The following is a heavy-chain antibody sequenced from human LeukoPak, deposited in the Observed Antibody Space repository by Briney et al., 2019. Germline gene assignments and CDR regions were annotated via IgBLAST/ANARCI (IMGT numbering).Heavy chain of an antibody. V-gene: IGHV3-21*01. CDR2: ISSSGSYI. D-gene: IGHD5/OR15-5a*01. Sequence: GGSLRLSCAASGFTFSSYSMNWVRQAPGKGLEWVSSISSSGSYIYYADSVKGRFTISRDNAKNSLYLQMNSLRAEDTAVYYCARAVSSGRFDYWGQGTLVTVSS. CDR3: ARAVSSGRFDY. CDR1: GFTFSSYS. J-gene: IGHJ4*02.